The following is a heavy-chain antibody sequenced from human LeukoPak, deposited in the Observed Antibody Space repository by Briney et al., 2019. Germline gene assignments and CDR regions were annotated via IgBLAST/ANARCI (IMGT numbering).Heavy chain of an antibody. V-gene: IGHV3-23*01. CDR3: ATRYGSGSYGLDY. CDR1: GFTFRSYG. CDR2: ISGSGGST. J-gene: IGHJ4*02. Sequence: PGGSLRLPCAASGFTFRSYGMSWVRQAPGKGLEWVSGISGSGGSTYYADSAKGRFTISRDNSKNTVYLQLNSLRAEDTAVYYCATRYGSGSYGLDYWGQGTLVIVSS. D-gene: IGHD3-10*01.